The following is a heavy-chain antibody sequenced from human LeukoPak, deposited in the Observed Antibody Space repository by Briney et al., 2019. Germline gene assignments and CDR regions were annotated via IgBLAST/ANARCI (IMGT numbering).Heavy chain of an antibody. D-gene: IGHD2-15*01. V-gene: IGHV3-11*01. CDR1: GFPFSDYY. CDR2: MSSAGRTI. J-gene: IGHJ4*02. Sequence: PGGSLRLSCAASGFPFSDYYMSWIRQAPGKGLEWVAFMSSAGRTIYYADSVKGRFTISRDNAKNSLYLQMNSLRAEDTAVYYCAKALGYCSGGSCYSGYWGQGTLVTVSS. CDR3: AKALGYCSGGSCYSGY.